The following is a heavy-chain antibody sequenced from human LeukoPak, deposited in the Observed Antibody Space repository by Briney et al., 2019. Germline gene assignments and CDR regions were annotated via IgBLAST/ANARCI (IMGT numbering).Heavy chain of an antibody. Sequence: GGSLRLSCAASGFSFSTYSMNWVRQAPGKGLEWVSSISSSSSYIYYADSVKGRFTISRDNAKNSLYLQMNSLRAEDTAVYYCARDSYFTNYYGMDVWGQGTTVTVSS. D-gene: IGHD3-3*01. CDR1: GFSFSTYS. CDR3: ARDSYFTNYYGMDV. V-gene: IGHV3-21*01. CDR2: ISSSSSYI. J-gene: IGHJ6*02.